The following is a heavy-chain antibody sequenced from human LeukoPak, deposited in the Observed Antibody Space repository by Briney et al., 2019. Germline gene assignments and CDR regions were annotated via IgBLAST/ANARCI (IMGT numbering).Heavy chain of an antibody. CDR2: IYYSGST. CDR3: ARVFRGSSWYGDAFDI. D-gene: IGHD6-13*01. Sequence: SETLSLTCTVSGGSISSGGYYWSWIRQHPGKGLEWIGYIYYSGSTNYNPSLKSRVTISVDTSKNQFSLKLSSVTAADTAVYYCARVFRGSSWYGDAFDIWGQGTMVTVSS. V-gene: IGHV4-61*08. J-gene: IGHJ3*02. CDR1: GGSISSGGYY.